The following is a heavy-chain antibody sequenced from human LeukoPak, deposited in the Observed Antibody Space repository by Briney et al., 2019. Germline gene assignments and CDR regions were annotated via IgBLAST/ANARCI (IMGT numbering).Heavy chain of an antibody. J-gene: IGHJ3*02. Sequence: GGSLRLSCAASGFTFSSYAMSWVRQAPWKGLEWVSAISGSGGSTYYADSVKGRFTISRDNSKNTLYLQMNSLRAEDTAVYYCAKPSRAGYDAFDIWGQGTMVTVSS. CDR3: AKPSRAGYDAFDI. CDR2: ISGSGGST. D-gene: IGHD6-19*01. V-gene: IGHV3-23*01. CDR1: GFTFSSYA.